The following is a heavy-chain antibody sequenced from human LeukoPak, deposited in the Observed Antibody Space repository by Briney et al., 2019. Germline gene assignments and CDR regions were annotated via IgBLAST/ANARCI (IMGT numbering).Heavy chain of an antibody. CDR2: IYYSGST. Sequence: SETLSLTCTVSGGSISSYYWSWIRQPPGKGLEWIGYIYYSGSTNYNPSLKSRVTILVDTSKDQFSLKLSSVTTADTAVYYCARHEGYAGWLDYWGQGTLVTVSS. J-gene: IGHJ4*02. CDR3: ARHEGYAGWLDY. V-gene: IGHV4-59*08. CDR1: GGSISSYY. D-gene: IGHD2-2*01.